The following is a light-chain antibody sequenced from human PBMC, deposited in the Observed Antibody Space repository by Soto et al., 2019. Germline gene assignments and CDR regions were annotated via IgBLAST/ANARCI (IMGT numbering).Light chain of an antibody. Sequence: EIVMTQSPATLSVSPGERVTLSCRASQSVSSNLAWYQQRPGQAPGLLIYDSFTRATGVPARFSGSGSGTDFTLTISSLQSEDFAVYYCQQYNGWPPRTFGQGTKVEI. CDR1: QSVSSN. CDR3: QQYNGWPPRT. V-gene: IGKV3-15*01. J-gene: IGKJ1*01. CDR2: DSF.